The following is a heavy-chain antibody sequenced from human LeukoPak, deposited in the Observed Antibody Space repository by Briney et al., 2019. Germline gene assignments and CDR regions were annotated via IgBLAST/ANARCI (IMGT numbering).Heavy chain of an antibody. J-gene: IGHJ4*02. Sequence: GGSLRLSCAASGFTFSSYAMSWVRQAPGKGLDWVSAISSSGDRTYYAASVKGRFTISRDNSRNTLYLQMNSLRAEDTAVYYCAKDLFGLRYFDWFRVDDYWGQGTLVTVSS. CDR2: ISSSGDRT. V-gene: IGHV3-23*01. CDR1: GFTFSSYA. CDR3: AKDLFGLRYFDWFRVDDY. D-gene: IGHD3-9*01.